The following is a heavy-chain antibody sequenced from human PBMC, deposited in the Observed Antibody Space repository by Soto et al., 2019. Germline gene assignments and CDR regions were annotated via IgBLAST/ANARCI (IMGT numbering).Heavy chain of an antibody. D-gene: IGHD6-6*01. J-gene: IGHJ4*02. CDR3: AKAGWAYSSSSWVIN. CDR1: GFTFSSYA. Sequence: GGSLRLSCAASGFTFSSYAMSWVRQAPGKGLEWVSAISGSGGSTYYADSVKGRFTISRDNSKNTLYLQMNSLRAKDTAVYYCAKAGWAYSSSSWVINWGQGTLVTVSS. V-gene: IGHV3-23*01. CDR2: ISGSGGST.